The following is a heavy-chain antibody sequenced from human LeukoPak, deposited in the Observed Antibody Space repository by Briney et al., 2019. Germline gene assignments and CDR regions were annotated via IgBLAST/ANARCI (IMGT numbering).Heavy chain of an antibody. V-gene: IGHV1-69*06. D-gene: IGHD1-26*01. CDR3: ARPEGGRELLEGYYYYYMDV. Sequence: SVKVSCKASGGTFSSYAISWVRQAPGQGLEWMGGIIPIFGTANYAQKFQGRVTITADKSTSTAYMELSSLRSEDTAVYYCARPEGGRELLEGYYYYYMDVWGKGTTVTVSS. CDR2: IIPIFGTA. CDR1: GGTFSSYA. J-gene: IGHJ6*03.